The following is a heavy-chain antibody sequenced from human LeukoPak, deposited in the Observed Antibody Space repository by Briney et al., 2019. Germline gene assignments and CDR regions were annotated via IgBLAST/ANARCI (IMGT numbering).Heavy chain of an antibody. CDR3: ATLWFGEYPFDY. CDR1: GGTFSSYA. CDR2: IIPIFGTA. V-gene: IGHV1-69*06. J-gene: IGHJ4*02. D-gene: IGHD3-10*01. Sequence: SVKVSCKASGGTFSSYAISWVRQAPGQGLEWMGGIIPIFGTANYARKFQGRVTITADKSTSTAYMELSSLRSEDTAVYYCATLWFGEYPFDYWGQGTLVTVSS.